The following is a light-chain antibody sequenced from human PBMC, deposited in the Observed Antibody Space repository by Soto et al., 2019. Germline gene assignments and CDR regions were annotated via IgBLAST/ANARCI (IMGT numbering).Light chain of an antibody. J-gene: IGKJ4*01. CDR2: GAS. CDR1: QNFVSTY. V-gene: IGKV3-20*01. Sequence: EVVLTQSPDTLSLSPGERPTLSGSASQNFVSTYLAWYQQKPGQAPRLLIYGASNRATGVPDRFSGSGSGTDFTLTISRLESEDFAVYYCQQYGSSPPLTFGGGTKVDIK. CDR3: QQYGSSPPLT.